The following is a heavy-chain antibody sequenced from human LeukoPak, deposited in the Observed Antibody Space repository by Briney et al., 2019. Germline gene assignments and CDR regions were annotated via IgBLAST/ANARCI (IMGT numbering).Heavy chain of an antibody. CDR1: RFTFSTYG. J-gene: IGHJ3*02. D-gene: IGHD3-10*01. CDR2: ISYDGSKK. CDR3: AKDLSPLVWFVSGSDAFDI. Sequence: GGSLRLSCAASRFTFSTYGMYWVRQAPGKGLERVAVISYDGSKKYYADSVKGRFTISRDNSKNTLYLQMNSLRVEDTAVYYCAKDLSPLVWFVSGSDAFDIWGQGTMVTVSS. V-gene: IGHV3-30*18.